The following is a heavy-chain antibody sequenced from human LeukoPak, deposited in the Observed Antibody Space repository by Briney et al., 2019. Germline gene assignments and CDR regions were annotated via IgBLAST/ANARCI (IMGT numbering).Heavy chain of an antibody. V-gene: IGHV4-59*11. Sequence: SETLSLTCIVSGGSITSHYWSWIRQPPGKGLEWIGFIYYSGSTNFNPSLKSRVTISVDTSKNQFSLKLSSVTAADTAVYYCASPGIVAAGTDRGFDYWGQGALVTVSS. CDR2: IYYSGST. D-gene: IGHD6-13*01. J-gene: IGHJ4*02. CDR1: GGSITSHY. CDR3: ASPGIVAAGTDRGFDY.